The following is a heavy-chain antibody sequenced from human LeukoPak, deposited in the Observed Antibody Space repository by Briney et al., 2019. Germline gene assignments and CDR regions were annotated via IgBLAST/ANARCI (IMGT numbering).Heavy chain of an antibody. J-gene: IGHJ4*02. Sequence: PSETPSLTCAVYGESLSKYYWTWIRQSPGKGLEWIGEINHRGSTNLNPSLKSRVTLSVDTSKHQFSLKLSPMTAADAAVYYCASSVGSTDYWGQGTLVTVSS. V-gene: IGHV4-34*01. CDR2: INHRGST. CDR3: ASSVGSTDY. D-gene: IGHD1-26*01. CDR1: GESLSKYY.